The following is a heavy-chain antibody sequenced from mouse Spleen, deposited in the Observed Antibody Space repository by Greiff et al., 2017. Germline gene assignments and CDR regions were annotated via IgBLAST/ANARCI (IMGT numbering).Heavy chain of an antibody. V-gene: IGHV1-69*01. J-gene: IGHJ2*01. CDR2: IDPSDSYT. CDR3: ARPYYYGSSYGYFDN. CDR1: GYTFTSYW. Sequence: QVQLQQPGAELVMPGASVKLSCKASGYTFTSYWMHWVKQRPGQGLEWIGEIDPSDSYTNYNQKFKGKATLSVDKSSSTAYMQLSSLTSEDSAVYYCARPYYYGSSYGYFDNWGQGTTL. D-gene: IGHD1-1*01.